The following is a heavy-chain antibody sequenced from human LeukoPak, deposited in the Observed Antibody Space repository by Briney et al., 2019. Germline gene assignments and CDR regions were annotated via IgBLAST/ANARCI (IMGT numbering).Heavy chain of an antibody. D-gene: IGHD2-15*01. CDR1: GYTFTSYA. Sequence: ASVKVSCKASGYTFTSYAMNWVRQAPGQGLEWMGWINPNSGGTNYAQKFQGRVTMTRDTSISTAYMELSRLRSDDTAVYYCAREDVVVVAATIQYFQHWGQGTLVTVSS. CDR2: INPNSGGT. CDR3: AREDVVVVAATIQYFQH. J-gene: IGHJ1*01. V-gene: IGHV1-2*02.